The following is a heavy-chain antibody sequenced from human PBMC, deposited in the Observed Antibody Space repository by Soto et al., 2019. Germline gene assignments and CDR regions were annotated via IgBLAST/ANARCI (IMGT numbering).Heavy chain of an antibody. V-gene: IGHV3-21*06. CDR2: ISSTTNYI. CDR1: GFTFTRYS. J-gene: IGHJ4*02. Sequence: GSLRLCGAASGFTFTRYSMNWVRKAPGKGLEWVSSISSTTNYIYYGDSMKGRFTISRDNAKNSLYLEMNSLRAEDTAVYYCARESEDLTSNFGYWGQGTLVTVSS. CDR3: ARESEDLTSNFGY.